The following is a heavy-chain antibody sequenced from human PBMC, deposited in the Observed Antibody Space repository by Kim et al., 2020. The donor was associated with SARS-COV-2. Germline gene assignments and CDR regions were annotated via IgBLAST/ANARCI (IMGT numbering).Heavy chain of an antibody. Sequence: SVKVSCKASGGTFSSYAISWVRQAPGQGLEWMGRIIPILGIANYAQKFQGRVTITADKSTSTAYMELSSLRSEDTAVYYCAYSSSPGGAYYYYYYMDVWGKGTTVTVSS. CDR2: IIPILGIA. CDR3: AYSSSPGGAYYYYYYMDV. CDR1: GGTFSSYA. D-gene: IGHD6-6*01. J-gene: IGHJ6*03. V-gene: IGHV1-69*04.